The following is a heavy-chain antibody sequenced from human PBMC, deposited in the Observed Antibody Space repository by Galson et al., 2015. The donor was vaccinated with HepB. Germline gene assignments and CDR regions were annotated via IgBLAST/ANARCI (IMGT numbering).Heavy chain of an antibody. CDR1: GFTFSSYA. D-gene: IGHD6-6*01. CDR3: ATRSDSSSSHWYFDL. CDR2: ISYDGSNK. Sequence: SLRLSCAASGFTFSSYAMHWVRQAPGKGLEWVAVISYDGSNKYYADSVKGRFTISRDNSKNTLYLQMNSLRAEDTAVYYCATRSDSSSSHWYFDLWGRGTLVTVSS. V-gene: IGHV3-30-3*01. J-gene: IGHJ2*01.